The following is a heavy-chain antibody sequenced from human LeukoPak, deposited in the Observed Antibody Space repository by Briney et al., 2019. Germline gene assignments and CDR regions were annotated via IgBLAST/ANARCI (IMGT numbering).Heavy chain of an antibody. Sequence: ASVKVSCKASGSTFTSDGISWVRQAPGQGLEWMGWISAYNGNTNYAQKLPGRVTMTTDTSTSTAYMELRSLRSDDTAVYYCARDKDILVVAAAQDAFDIWGQGTMVTVSS. CDR3: ARDKDILVVAAAQDAFDI. J-gene: IGHJ3*02. V-gene: IGHV1-18*01. CDR1: GSTFTSDG. D-gene: IGHD2-15*01. CDR2: ISAYNGNT.